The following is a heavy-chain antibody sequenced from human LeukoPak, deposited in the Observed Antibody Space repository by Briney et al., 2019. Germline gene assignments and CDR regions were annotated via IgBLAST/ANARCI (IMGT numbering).Heavy chain of an antibody. D-gene: IGHD3-16*02. Sequence: SETLSLTCIVSGGSIGTYYWSWIRQSPGKGLEWIGYIYVTGSTRYNPYLQSRVTISVDTSRNQFFLKMSFVTAADTAVYYCARHIGGGIEDMDVWGTGTKVTVSS. CDR3: ARHIGGGIEDMDV. V-gene: IGHV4-59*08. CDR1: GGSIGTYY. CDR2: IYVTGST. J-gene: IGHJ6*03.